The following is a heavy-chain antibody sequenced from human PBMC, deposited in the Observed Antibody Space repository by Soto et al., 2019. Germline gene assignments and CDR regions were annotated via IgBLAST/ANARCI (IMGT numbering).Heavy chain of an antibody. CDR1: GGSTSSGGYS. Sequence: TSETLSLTCAVSGGSTSSGGYSWSWLRQPPGKGLEWIGYISHSGSTYYNPSLKSRVTISVDTSKNQFSLRLSSVTAADTAVYYCARGGLLPDYWGQGTLVTV. CDR2: ISHSGST. J-gene: IGHJ4*02. CDR3: ARGGLLPDY. V-gene: IGHV4-30-2*01. D-gene: IGHD6-19*01.